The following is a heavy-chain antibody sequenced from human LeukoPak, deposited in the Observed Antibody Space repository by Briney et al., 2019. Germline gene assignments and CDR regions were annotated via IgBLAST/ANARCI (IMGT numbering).Heavy chain of an antibody. V-gene: IGHV4-59*01. J-gene: IGHJ4*02. CDR1: GGSMGSYY. D-gene: IGHD3-10*01. CDR2: MYYNGST. Sequence: SETLSLTCTVSGGSMGSYYWSWIRQPPGKGLEWIGYMYYNGSTKYNPSLQSRVTISVDTSKNQFSLKLSSVTAAVTAVYYCARDFSGSSGGYWGQGTLVTVSS. CDR3: ARDFSGSSGGY.